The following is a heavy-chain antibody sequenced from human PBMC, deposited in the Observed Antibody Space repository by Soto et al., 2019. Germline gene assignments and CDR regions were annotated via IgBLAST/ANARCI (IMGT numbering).Heavy chain of an antibody. CDR1: GGSISSGGYY. CDR3: ARVGNNCISTSRYRGHRWFDP. CDR2: IYYSGST. V-gene: IGHV4-31*03. J-gene: IGHJ5*02. D-gene: IGHD2-2*01. Sequence: SETLSLTCTVSGGSISSGGYYWSWIRQHPGKGLEWIGYIYYSGSTYYNPSLKSRVTISVDTSKNQFSLKLSSVTAADTAVYYCARVGNNCISTSRYRGHRWFDPWGQGTLVNVSS.